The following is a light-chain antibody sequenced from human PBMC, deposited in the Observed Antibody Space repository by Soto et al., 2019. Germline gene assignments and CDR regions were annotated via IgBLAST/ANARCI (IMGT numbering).Light chain of an antibody. Sequence: QLVLTQPPSASGTPGQRVTISCSGSSSNIGSNTVNWYQQITGTAPKLLIYNDNQRPSGVPDRFSGSKSGTSGSLAISGLQSEDEGEYYCAAWDDSLDGHVVFGGGTKLTVL. CDR3: AAWDDSLDGHVV. CDR2: NDN. CDR1: SSNIGSNT. J-gene: IGLJ2*01. V-gene: IGLV1-44*01.